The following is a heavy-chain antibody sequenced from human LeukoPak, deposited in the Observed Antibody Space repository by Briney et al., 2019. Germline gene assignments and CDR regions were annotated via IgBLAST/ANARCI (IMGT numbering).Heavy chain of an antibody. V-gene: IGHV3-21*04. CDR1: GFTFSSYS. CDR3: VKDVNRGAYSWRFDS. Sequence: GGSLRLSCAASGFTFSSYSMNWVRQAPGKGLEWVSSISSSSSYIYYADSVKGRFTISRDNAKNSLYLQMNSLRAEDTALYYCVKDVNRGAYSWRFDSWGQGTLVIVSS. CDR2: ISSSSSYI. J-gene: IGHJ4*02. D-gene: IGHD4/OR15-4a*01.